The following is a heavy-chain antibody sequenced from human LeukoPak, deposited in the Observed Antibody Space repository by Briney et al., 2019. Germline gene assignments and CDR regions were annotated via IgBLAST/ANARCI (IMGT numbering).Heavy chain of an antibody. D-gene: IGHD3-22*01. J-gene: IGHJ3*02. Sequence: SEPVSLTCTVSGAPIRSSYWSWIRQPPGRTLEWIGYISYSGSTKYNPPLKSRLPLSPDTSQTQFALRVTSVTAADTAIYYCARGYYDSRGDSNPFDMWGQGTMVTVSS. CDR3: ARGYYDSRGDSNPFDM. CDR1: GAPIRSSY. V-gene: IGHV4-59*01. CDR2: ISYSGST.